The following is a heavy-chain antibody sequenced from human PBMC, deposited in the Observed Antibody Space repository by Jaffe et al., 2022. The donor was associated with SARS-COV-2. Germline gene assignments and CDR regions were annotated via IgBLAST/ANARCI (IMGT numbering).Heavy chain of an antibody. CDR3: VRYNYGSGSYRWFDP. Sequence: QVQLVESGGGGVQPGRSLRLSCTASGFISSSYAMQWVRQAPGKGLEWVAYISYDGSNKYYAESVKGRFTISRDNPKNTLYLQMDSLRTEDTAVYYCVRYNYGSGSYRWFDPWGQGTLVTVSS. CDR2: ISYDGSNK. J-gene: IGHJ5*02. CDR1: GFISSSYA. V-gene: IGHV3-30*04. D-gene: IGHD3-10*01.